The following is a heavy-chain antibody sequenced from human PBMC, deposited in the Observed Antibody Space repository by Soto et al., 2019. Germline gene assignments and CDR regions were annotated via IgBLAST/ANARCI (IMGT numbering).Heavy chain of an antibody. D-gene: IGHD3-10*01. V-gene: IGHV1-24*01. J-gene: IGHJ6*02. Sequence: ASVKVSCKVSGYTLTELSTHWVRQAPGKGLEWMGGFDPEDGETIYAQKFQGRVTMTEDTSTDTAYMELSSLRSEDTAVYYCATDRAYGSGNYYYYYYGMDVWGQGTTVTVSS. CDR3: ATDRAYGSGNYYYYYYGMDV. CDR1: GYTLTELS. CDR2: FDPEDGET.